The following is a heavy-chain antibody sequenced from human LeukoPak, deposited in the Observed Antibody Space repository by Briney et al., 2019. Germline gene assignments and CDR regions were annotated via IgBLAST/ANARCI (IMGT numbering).Heavy chain of an antibody. D-gene: IGHD3-3*01. CDR1: GFTFDDYG. CDR3: AKGDDFWSAYGY. CDR2: NSWNSGNI. V-gene: IGHV3-9*01. J-gene: IGHJ4*02. Sequence: QSGGSLRLSCAASGFTFDDYGMHYVRQAPGKGLEWVSGNSWNSGNIGYADSVKGRFTISRDNAKNSLYLQMNRLRAEDTALYYCAKGDDFWSAYGYWGQGTLVTVSS.